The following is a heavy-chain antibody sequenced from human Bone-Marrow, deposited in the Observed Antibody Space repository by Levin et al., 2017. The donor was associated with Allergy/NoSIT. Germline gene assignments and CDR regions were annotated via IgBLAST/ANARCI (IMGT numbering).Heavy chain of an antibody. CDR2: ISSSGSTI. Sequence: GGSLRLSCAASGFTFSSYEMNWVRQAPGKGLEWVSYISSSGSTIYYADSVKGRFTISRDNAKNSLYLQMNSLRAEDTAVYYCARDRVGYCSSTSCYGTLDVWGQGTTVTVSS. CDR1: GFTFSSYE. D-gene: IGHD2-2*01. V-gene: IGHV3-48*03. CDR3: ARDRVGYCSSTSCYGTLDV. J-gene: IGHJ6*02.